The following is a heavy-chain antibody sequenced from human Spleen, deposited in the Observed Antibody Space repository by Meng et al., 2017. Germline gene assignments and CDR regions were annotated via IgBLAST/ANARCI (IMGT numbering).Heavy chain of an antibody. J-gene: IGHJ4*02. CDR1: GYTFPDYW. CDR3: ARGSGYNRY. CDR2: INPKSGDT. V-gene: IGHV1-2*06. D-gene: IGHD6-13*01. Sequence: VRRVQSGAEVKKPGASVNVSCKASGYTFPDYWLHWVRRAPGQGLEWVGRINPKSGDTHYAQRFQGRVTMTGDTSISTAYMELSGLRSEDTAVYFCARGSGYNRYWGQGTLVTVSS.